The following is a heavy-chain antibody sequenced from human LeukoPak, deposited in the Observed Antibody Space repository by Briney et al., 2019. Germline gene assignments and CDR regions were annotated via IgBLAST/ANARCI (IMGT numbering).Heavy chain of an antibody. CDR1: GAPVTSYY. CDR2: ISDTGTT. V-gene: IGHV4-59*02. Sequence: SSETLSLTCSVSGAPVTSYYWDWIRQAPGKGLEWMGCISDTGTTYYNPSLKGRLTISLDTAKIQFSLKVRSVTAADSAIYYCTKGYYEPFDSWGQGILVTVSS. J-gene: IGHJ4*02. CDR3: TKGYYEPFDS. D-gene: IGHD3-22*01.